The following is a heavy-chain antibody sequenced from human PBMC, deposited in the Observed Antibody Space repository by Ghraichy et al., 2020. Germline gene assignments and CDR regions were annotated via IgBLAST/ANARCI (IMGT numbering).Heavy chain of an antibody. CDR1: GVTFSAYG. V-gene: IGHV3-30*18. CDR3: AKDLGQLVGPYFDV. Sequence: GESLNISCAASGVTFSAYGMHWVRQTPGKGLEWVAVILYDGSTKVYGDSVKGRFTISRDNSKDTLYLQMNNLRSEDTAVYYCAKDLGQLVGPYFDVWGQGTLVTVSS. J-gene: IGHJ4*02. D-gene: IGHD1-1*01. CDR2: ILYDGSTK.